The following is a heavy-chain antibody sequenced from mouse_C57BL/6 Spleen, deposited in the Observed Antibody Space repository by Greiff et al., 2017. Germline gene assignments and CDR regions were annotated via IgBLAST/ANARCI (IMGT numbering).Heavy chain of an antibody. CDR2: ISDGGSYT. D-gene: IGHD1-1*01. CDR1: GFTFSSYA. CDR3: ARDWVTTGGDY. Sequence: EVKLVESGGGLVKPGGSLKLSCAASGFTFSSYAMSWVRQTPEKRLEWVATISDGGSYTYYPDNVKGRFTISRDNAKNHLYLQMSHLKSEDTAMYYCARDWVTTGGDYWGQGTTLTVSS. V-gene: IGHV5-4*01. J-gene: IGHJ2*01.